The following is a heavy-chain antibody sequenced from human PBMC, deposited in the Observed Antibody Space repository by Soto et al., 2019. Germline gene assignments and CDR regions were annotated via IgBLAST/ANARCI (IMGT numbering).Heavy chain of an antibody. J-gene: IGHJ4*02. CDR2: IYYSGST. Sequence: SETLSLTCTVSGGSISSYYWSWIRQPPGKGLEWIGYIYYSGSTNYNPSLKSRVTISVDTSKNQFSLKLSSVTAADTAVYYCARHGRLGVVVPAAFDYWGQGTLVTVS. CDR3: ARHGRLGVVVPAAFDY. V-gene: IGHV4-59*08. D-gene: IGHD2-2*01. CDR1: GGSISSYY.